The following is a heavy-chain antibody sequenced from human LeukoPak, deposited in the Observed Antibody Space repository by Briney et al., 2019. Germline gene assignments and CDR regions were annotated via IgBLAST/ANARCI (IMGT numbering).Heavy chain of an antibody. CDR3: ARGGTSIVATSWFDP. J-gene: IGHJ5*02. V-gene: IGHV4-4*07. Sequence: SETLSLTCTVSGGSISSYYWSWIRQPAGKGLEWIGRIYTSGSTNYNPSLKSRVTMSVDTSKNQFSLKLSSVTAADTAVYYCARGGTSIVATSWFDPWGQGTLVTVSS. CDR2: IYTSGST. D-gene: IGHD5-12*01. CDR1: GGSISSYY.